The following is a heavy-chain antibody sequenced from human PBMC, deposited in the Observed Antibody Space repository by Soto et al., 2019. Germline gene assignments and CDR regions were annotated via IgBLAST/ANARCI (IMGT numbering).Heavy chain of an antibody. D-gene: IGHD3-10*01. CDR2: ITWNSGDI. CDR3: ARSRGLVSRPLDL. J-gene: IGHJ5*02. Sequence: ESGGGLVQPGRSLRLSCAASGFTFDDYAMHCVRQAPGKGLEWVSGITWNSGDITYTGSVKGRFSISRDNAENSLYLHMNSLRPEDTAFYYCARSRGLVSRPLDLWGQGTLVTVSS. CDR1: GFTFDDYA. V-gene: IGHV3-9*01.